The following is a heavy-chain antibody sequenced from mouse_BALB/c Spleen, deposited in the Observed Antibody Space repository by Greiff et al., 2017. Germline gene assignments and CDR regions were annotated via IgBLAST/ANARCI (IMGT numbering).Heavy chain of an antibody. D-gene: IGHD2-2*01. CDR3: ARDGYPFAY. J-gene: IGHJ3*01. CDR1: GFSLTSYG. V-gene: IGHV2-9*02. Sequence: VKVVESGPGLVAPSQSLSITCTVSGFSLTSYGVHWVRQPPGKGLEWLGVIWAGGSTNYNSALMSRLSISKDNSKSQVFLKMNSLQTDDTAMYYCARDGYPFAYWGQGTLVTVSA. CDR2: IWAGGST.